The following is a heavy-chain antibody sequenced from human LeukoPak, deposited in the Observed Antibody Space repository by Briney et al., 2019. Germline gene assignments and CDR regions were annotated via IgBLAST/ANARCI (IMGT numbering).Heavy chain of an antibody. CDR3: ASYPSGGSYCH. CDR2: INPNSGGT. CDR1: GYTFTSYD. V-gene: IGHV1-2*02. Sequence: GASVKVSCKASGYTFTSYDINWVRQATGQGLEWMGWINPNSGGTNYAQKFQGRVTMTRDTSISTAYMELSRLRSDDTAVYYCASYPSGGSYCHWGQGTLVTVSS. D-gene: IGHD1-26*01. J-gene: IGHJ4*02.